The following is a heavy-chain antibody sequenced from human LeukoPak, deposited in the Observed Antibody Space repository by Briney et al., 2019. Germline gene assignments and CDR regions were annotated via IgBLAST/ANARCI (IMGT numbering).Heavy chain of an antibody. D-gene: IGHD3-10*01. J-gene: IGHJ5*02. CDR2: FDPEDGET. CDR1: GYTLTELS. CDR3: ATGVDTMVRGGEYWFDP. Sequence: ASVKVSCKVSGYTLTELSMHWVRQAPGKGLEWMGGFDPEDGETIYAQKFQGRVTMTKDTSTDTAYMELSSLRSEDTAVYYCATGVDTMVRGGEYWFDPWGQGTLVTVSS. V-gene: IGHV1-24*01.